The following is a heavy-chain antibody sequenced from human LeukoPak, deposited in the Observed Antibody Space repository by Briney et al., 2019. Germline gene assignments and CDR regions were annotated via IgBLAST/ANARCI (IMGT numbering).Heavy chain of an antibody. D-gene: IGHD3-22*01. CDR2: IYHSGST. CDR3: ARLSHDYYDSSGLDY. Sequence: SETLSLTCTVSGGSISSSSYYWGWIRQPPGKGLEWIGEIYHSGSTNYNPSLKSRVTISVDKSKNQFSLKLSSVTAADTAVYYCARLSHDYYDSSGLDYWGQGTLVTVSS. V-gene: IGHV4-39*07. J-gene: IGHJ4*02. CDR1: GGSISSSSYY.